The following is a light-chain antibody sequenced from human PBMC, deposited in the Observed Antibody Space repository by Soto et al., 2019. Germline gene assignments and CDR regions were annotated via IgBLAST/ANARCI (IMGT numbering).Light chain of an antibody. J-gene: IGLJ1*01. V-gene: IGLV2-11*01. CDR3: CSYAGSSIFYV. Sequence: ALTQPRSVSGSPGQSVTITCTGTSSDVGDYGYVSWYQEHPGKAPKLLIYDVTKRPSGVPNRFSGSKSGNTASLTISGLQAEDEADYYCCSYAGSSIFYVFGTGTRSPS. CDR2: DVT. CDR1: SSDVGDYGY.